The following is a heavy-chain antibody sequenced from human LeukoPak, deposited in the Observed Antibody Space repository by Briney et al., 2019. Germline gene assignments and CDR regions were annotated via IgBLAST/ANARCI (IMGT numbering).Heavy chain of an antibody. Sequence: GGSLRLSCAASGFTFSSYAMSWVRQAPGKGLEWVPAISGSGGSTYYADSVKSRFTISRDNSKNTLYLQMNSLRAEDTAVYYCAKGDDSSGWYLHFQHWGQGTLVTVSS. CDR3: AKGDDSSGWYLHFQH. D-gene: IGHD6-19*01. CDR1: GFTFSSYA. V-gene: IGHV3-23*01. CDR2: ISGSGGST. J-gene: IGHJ1*01.